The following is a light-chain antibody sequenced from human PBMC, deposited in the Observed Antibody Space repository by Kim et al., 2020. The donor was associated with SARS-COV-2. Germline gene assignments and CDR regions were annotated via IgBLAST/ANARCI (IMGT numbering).Light chain of an antibody. Sequence: LTPGERATLSCRASQSVSSSYLAWYQQKPGQAPRLLIYGASSRATGIPDRFSGSGSGTDFTLTISRLEPEDFAVYYCQQYGSSPYTFGQGTKLEIK. J-gene: IGKJ2*01. V-gene: IGKV3-20*01. CDR2: GAS. CDR1: QSVSSSY. CDR3: QQYGSSPYT.